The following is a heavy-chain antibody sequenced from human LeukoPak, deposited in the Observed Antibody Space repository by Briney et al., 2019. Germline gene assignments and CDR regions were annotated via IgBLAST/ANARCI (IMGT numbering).Heavy chain of an antibody. D-gene: IGHD3-22*01. CDR2: ISSSSSYI. CDR1: GFTFSSYS. V-gene: IGHV3-21*01. Sequence: GGSLRLSCAASGFTFSSYSMNWVRQALGKGLEWVSSISSSSSYIYYADSVKGRFTISRDNAKNSLYLQMNSLRAEDTAVYYCARGHYDSSGYYYFDYWGQGTLVTVSS. CDR3: ARGHYDSSGYYYFDY. J-gene: IGHJ4*02.